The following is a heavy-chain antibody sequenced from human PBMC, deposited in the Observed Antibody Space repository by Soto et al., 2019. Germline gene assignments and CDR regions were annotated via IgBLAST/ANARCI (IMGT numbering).Heavy chain of an antibody. CDR3: ARSNGPDYFDY. J-gene: IGHJ4*02. V-gene: IGHV4-59*01. CDR1: GGSISSYY. Sequence: SETLSLTCTVSGGSISSYYWIWIRQPPGKGLEWIGYIYYSGSTNYNPSLKSRVTISVDTSKNQFSLKLSSVTAADTAVYYCARSNGPDYFDYWGQGTLVTVSS. D-gene: IGHD1-1*01. CDR2: IYYSGST.